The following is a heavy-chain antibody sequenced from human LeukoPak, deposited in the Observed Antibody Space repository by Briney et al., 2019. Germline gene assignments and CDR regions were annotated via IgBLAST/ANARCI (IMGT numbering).Heavy chain of an antibody. CDR3: AKDIAGYFDY. J-gene: IGHJ4*02. D-gene: IGHD6-13*01. Sequence: GGSLRLSCAASGFTFDDYAMHWVRQAPGKGLEWVSGISWNSGSIGYADSVKGRFTISRDNAKNSLYLQMNSLRAEDTALYYCAKDIAGYFDYWGQGTLVTVSS. CDR2: ISWNSGSI. V-gene: IGHV3-9*01. CDR1: GFTFDDYA.